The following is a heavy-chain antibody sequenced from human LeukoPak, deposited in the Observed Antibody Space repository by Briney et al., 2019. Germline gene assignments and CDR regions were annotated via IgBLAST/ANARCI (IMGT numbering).Heavy chain of an antibody. D-gene: IGHD3-22*01. Sequence: PGGSLRLSCAASGFTFSTYWMSWVRQAPGKGLEWVANIKEDGSEKYYGDSVKGRFTITRDNAKNSLYLQMNSLRAEDTAVYYCARDSSGYQWGQGTLVTVSS. CDR2: IKEDGSEK. CDR1: GFTFSTYW. J-gene: IGHJ4*02. V-gene: IGHV3-7*01. CDR3: ARDSSGYQ.